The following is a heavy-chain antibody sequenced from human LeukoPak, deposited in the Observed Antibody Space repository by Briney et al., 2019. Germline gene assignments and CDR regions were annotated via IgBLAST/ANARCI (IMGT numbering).Heavy chain of an antibody. D-gene: IGHD4-17*01. CDR2: MNPNSGNT. V-gene: IGHV1-8*01. J-gene: IGHJ6*03. Sequence: ASVKVSCKASGYTFTSYDINWVRQATGQGLEWMGWMNPNSGNTGYAQKFQGRVTMTRNTSISTAYMELSSLRPEDTAVYYCARGVFYGDYVGDYYYMDVWGKGTTVTVSS. CDR3: ARGVFYGDYVGDYYYMDV. CDR1: GYTFTSYD.